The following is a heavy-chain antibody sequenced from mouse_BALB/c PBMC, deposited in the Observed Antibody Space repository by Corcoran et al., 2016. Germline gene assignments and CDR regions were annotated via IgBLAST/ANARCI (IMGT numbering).Heavy chain of an antibody. V-gene: IGHV9-1*02. D-gene: IGHD1-1*01. J-gene: IGHJ3*01. CDR2: INTNTGEP. Sequence: QIQLVQYGPELKKPGETVKISCKASGYTLTNYGMNWVKQAPGKGLKWMGWINTNTGEPTYADDFKGRLAFSLEIFGTTADLQFNILKNEDMATYFCARDYGSSYGWVAYGGQGTLVTVSA. CDR3: ARDYGSSYGWVAY. CDR1: GYTLTNYG.